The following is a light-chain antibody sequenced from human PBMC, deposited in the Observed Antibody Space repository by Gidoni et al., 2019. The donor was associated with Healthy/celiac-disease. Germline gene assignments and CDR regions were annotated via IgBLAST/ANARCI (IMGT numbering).Light chain of an antibody. V-gene: IGLV2-23*01. J-gene: IGLJ2*01. CDR2: EDN. CDR1: SSDVGSYNL. CDR3: CSYAGSTTWV. Sequence: QSALTQPAPVSGTPGRAITISCTGTSSDVGSYNLVSWYQQHPGKAPKLIIYEDNKRPSGVSNRFSGSKSGNTASLTISGLQAEDETDYYCCSYAGSTTWVFGGGTKLTVL.